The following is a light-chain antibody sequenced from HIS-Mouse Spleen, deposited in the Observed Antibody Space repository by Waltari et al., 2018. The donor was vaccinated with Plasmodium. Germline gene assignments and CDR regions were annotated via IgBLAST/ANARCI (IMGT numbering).Light chain of an antibody. Sequence: QSALTQPASVSGSPGPSITISCTGTSSDVGSYNLVSWYQQHPGKAPKLLIYEGSKRPSVVSNRFYGSKSGNTASLTISGLQAEDEADYYCCSYAGSRVFGGGTKLTVL. V-gene: IGLV2-23*01. CDR2: EGS. CDR1: SSDVGSYNL. J-gene: IGLJ2*01. CDR3: CSYAGSRV.